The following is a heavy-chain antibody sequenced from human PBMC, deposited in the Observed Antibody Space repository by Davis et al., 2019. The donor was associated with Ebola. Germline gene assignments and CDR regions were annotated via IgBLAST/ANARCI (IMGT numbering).Heavy chain of an antibody. D-gene: IGHD5-18*01. Sequence: PGGSLRLSCAASGFTFSSYSMNWVRQTPGKGLEWVSYISSSSSTIYYADSVKGRFTISRDNAKNSLYLQMNSLRDEDTAVYYCARDHEHSYGRRFDPWGQGIQVTVSS. CDR3: ARDHEHSYGRRFDP. J-gene: IGHJ5*02. CDR1: GFTFSSYS. CDR2: ISSSSSTI. V-gene: IGHV3-48*02.